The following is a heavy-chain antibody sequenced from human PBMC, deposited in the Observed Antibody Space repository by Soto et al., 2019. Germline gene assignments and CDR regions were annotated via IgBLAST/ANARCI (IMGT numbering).Heavy chain of an antibody. J-gene: IGHJ6*02. D-gene: IGHD3-22*01. CDR1: GYTFTSYD. CDR2: MNPNSGNT. V-gene: IGHV1-8*01. CDR3: ARIPSYDTSGPLDYYYGMDV. Sequence: QVQLVQSGAEVKKPGASVKVSCKASGYTFTSYDIGWVRQATGQGLEWMGWMNPNSGNTGYAQKFQGRVTMTSHTSIGTAYMELSSLSSEDTAVYYCARIPSYDTSGPLDYYYGMDVWGQGTTVTVSS.